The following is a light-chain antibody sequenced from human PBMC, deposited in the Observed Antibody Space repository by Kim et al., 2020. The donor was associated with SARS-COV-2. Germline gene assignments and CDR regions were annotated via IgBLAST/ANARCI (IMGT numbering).Light chain of an antibody. CDR1: KLGDKY. CDR2: QDS. Sequence: SYELTQPPSVSVSPGQTASITCSGDKLGDKYACWYQQKPGQSPVLVIYQDSKRPSGIPERFSGSNSGNTATLTIGGTQAMDEADYYCQAWDSSTSSYVFGTGTKVTVL. V-gene: IGLV3-1*01. CDR3: QAWDSSTSSYV. J-gene: IGLJ1*01.